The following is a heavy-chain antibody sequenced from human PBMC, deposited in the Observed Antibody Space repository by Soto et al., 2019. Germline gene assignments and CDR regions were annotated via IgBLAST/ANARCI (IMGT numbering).Heavy chain of an antibody. Sequence: GASVKVSCKTSGFTFTTYGIHWVRQAPGQRLEWMGWINTGNGDTRYPQKFQGKVTLSRDTSASTAYMEVGSLTTEDTAVYYCASQTISILGKMGDYWGQGMLVTVSS. J-gene: IGHJ4*02. CDR1: GFTFTTYG. CDR3: ASQTISILGKMGDY. CDR2: INTGNGDT. V-gene: IGHV1-3*04. D-gene: IGHD2-15*01.